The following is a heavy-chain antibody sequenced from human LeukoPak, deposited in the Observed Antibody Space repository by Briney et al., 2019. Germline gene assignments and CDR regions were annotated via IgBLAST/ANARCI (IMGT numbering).Heavy chain of an antibody. V-gene: IGHV4-61*01. CDR1: GGSVSSGSYY. Sequence: SETLSLTCTVSGGSVSSGSYYWSWIRQPPGKGLEWIRYIYYSGSTNYNPSLKSRVTISVDTSRNQFSLKLSSVTAADTAVYYCARARSSGWFNWFDPWGQGTLVTVSS. CDR3: ARARSSGWFNWFDP. J-gene: IGHJ5*02. CDR2: IYYSGST. D-gene: IGHD6-19*01.